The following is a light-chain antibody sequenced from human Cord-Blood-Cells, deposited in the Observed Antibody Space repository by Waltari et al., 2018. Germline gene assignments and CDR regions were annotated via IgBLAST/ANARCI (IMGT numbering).Light chain of an antibody. CDR3: SSYTSSSTLV. V-gene: IGLV2-14*03. CDR2: DVS. CDR1: SSDVGGYNY. Sequence: QSALTQPASVSGSPGQSITISCTGTSSDVGGYNYVYWYQQHPGKAPKIMIYDVSNRPSGVSNRFSGSKSGNTASLTISGLQAEDEADYYCSSYTSSSTLVFGTGTKVTVL. J-gene: IGLJ1*01.